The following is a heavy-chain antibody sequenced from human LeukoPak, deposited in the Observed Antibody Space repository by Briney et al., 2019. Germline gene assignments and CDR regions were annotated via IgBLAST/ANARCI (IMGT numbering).Heavy chain of an antibody. J-gene: IGHJ4*02. D-gene: IGHD1-26*01. V-gene: IGHV4-30-2*01. CDR2: IYHSGST. CDR3: ARGGSYFFFDY. CDR1: SGSISSGGYY. Sequence: SETLSLTCTVSSGSISSGGYYWSWIRQPPGKGLEWIGYIYHSGSTYYNPSLKSRVTISVDRSKNQFSLNLSSVTAADTAVYYCARGGSYFFFDYWGQGILVTVSS.